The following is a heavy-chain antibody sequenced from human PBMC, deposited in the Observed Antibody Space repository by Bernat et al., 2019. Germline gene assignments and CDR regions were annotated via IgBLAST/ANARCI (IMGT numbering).Heavy chain of an antibody. D-gene: IGHD3-10*01. J-gene: IGHJ6*02. CDR1: GFTFSSYA. V-gene: IGHV3-23*04. Sequence: EVQLVVSGGGLVQPGGSLRLSCAASGFTFSSYAMSWVRQAPGKGLEWVSAISGSGGSTYYADSVKGRFTISRDNSKNTLYLQMNSLRAEDTAVYYCAKVWFGSYYYYYGMDVWGQGTTVTVSS. CDR3: AKVWFGSYYYYYGMDV. CDR2: ISGSGGST.